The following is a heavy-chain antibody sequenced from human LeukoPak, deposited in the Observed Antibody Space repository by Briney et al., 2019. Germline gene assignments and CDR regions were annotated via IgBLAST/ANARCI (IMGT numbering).Heavy chain of an antibody. J-gene: IGHJ4*02. D-gene: IGHD1-26*01. CDR1: GYTFTSYD. CDR3: ARTGRYSGSYLY. CDR2: MNPNSGNT. V-gene: IGHV1-8*01. Sequence: ASVKVSCKASGYTFTSYDINWVRQATGQGLEWMGWMNPNSGNTGYAQKFQGRVTMTRDTSISTAYMELSRLRSDDTAVYYCARTGRYSGSYLYWGQGTLVTVSS.